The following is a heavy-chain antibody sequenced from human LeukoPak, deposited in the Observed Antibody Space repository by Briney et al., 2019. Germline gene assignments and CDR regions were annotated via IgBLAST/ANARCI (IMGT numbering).Heavy chain of an antibody. D-gene: IGHD5-12*01. CDR3: ARDLGHTGYDLYDY. V-gene: IGHV3-7*01. J-gene: IGHJ4*02. CDR1: GINFRGYW. CDR2: MKQDGSEK. Sequence: PGGSLRLSCAVSGINFRGYWMAWVRQAPGKGLEWVANMKQDGSEKYYVDSVKGRFTISRDNAKNSLYLEMNSLRVEDTVVYYCARDLGHTGYDLYDYWGQGTLVAVSS.